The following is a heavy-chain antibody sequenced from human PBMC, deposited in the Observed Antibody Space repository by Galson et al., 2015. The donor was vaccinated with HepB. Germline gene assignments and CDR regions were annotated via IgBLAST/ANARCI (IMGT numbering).Heavy chain of an antibody. CDR1: GFTFSSYA. J-gene: IGHJ4*02. D-gene: IGHD6-13*01. Sequence: SLRLSCAASGFTFSSYAMHWVRQAPGKGLEWVAVISYDGSNKYYADSVKGRFTISRDNSKNTLYLQMNSLRAEDTAVYYCARDSKSRYSSSWPFDYWSQGTLVTVSS. CDR2: ISYDGSNK. CDR3: ARDSKSRYSSSWPFDY. V-gene: IGHV3-30-3*01.